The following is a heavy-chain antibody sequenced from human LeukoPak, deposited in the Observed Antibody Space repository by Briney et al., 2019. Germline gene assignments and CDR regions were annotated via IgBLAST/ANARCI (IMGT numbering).Heavy chain of an antibody. CDR2: ISYDGSNK. Sequence: GGSLRLSCAASGFTFSTYAMHWVRQAPGKGLEWVALISYDGSNKNYADSVKGRFTISRDNSKNTLYLQMNSLRAEDTAVYYCAKDLGYSSGYYYALLDVWGKGTTVTISS. CDR1: GFTFSTYA. V-gene: IGHV3-30*04. CDR3: AKDLGYSSGYYYALLDV. J-gene: IGHJ6*04. D-gene: IGHD3-22*01.